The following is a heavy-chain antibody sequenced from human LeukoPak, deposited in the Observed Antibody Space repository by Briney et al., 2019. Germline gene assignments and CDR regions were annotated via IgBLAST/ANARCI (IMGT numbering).Heavy chain of an antibody. D-gene: IGHD6-19*01. CDR3: ARSNGYSSGWYVAPFFDY. CDR1: GFTVSSNY. Sequence: GGSLRLSCAASGFTVSSNYMSWVRQAPGKGLEWVSVIYSGGSTYYADSVKGRFTISRDNSKNTLYLQMNSLRAEDTAVYYCARSNGYSSGWYVAPFFDYWGQGTLVTVSS. J-gene: IGHJ4*02. V-gene: IGHV3-66*02. CDR2: IYSGGST.